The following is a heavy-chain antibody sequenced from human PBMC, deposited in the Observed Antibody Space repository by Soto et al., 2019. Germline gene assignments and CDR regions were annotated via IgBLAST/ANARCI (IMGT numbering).Heavy chain of an antibody. CDR1: GGSISSSSYY. J-gene: IGHJ5*02. CDR3: ARHSGMWYSSGYHGKKGWFDP. D-gene: IGHD6-19*01. Sequence: PSETLSLTCTVSGGSISSSSYYWGWIRQPPGKGLEWIGSIYYTGSTYYNPSLKSRVTISVDTSKNQSSLKLSPVTAADTAVYYCARHSGMWYSSGYHGKKGWFDPWGQGTRVTVSS. V-gene: IGHV4-39*01. CDR2: IYYTGST.